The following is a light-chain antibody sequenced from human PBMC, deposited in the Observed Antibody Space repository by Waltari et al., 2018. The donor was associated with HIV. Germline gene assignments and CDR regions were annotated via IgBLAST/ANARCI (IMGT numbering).Light chain of an antibody. CDR1: QSIGNW. CDR2: KAS. CDR3: QQYDSYSFT. J-gene: IGKJ2*01. Sequence: DIQMTQSPSTLSAFVGDRVTITCRASQSIGNWLAWYQQKPGKAPRLLISKASTLESGVPSSFSGSGSGTEFTLTISSLQPDDFATYYCQQYDSYSFTFGQGTKLEI. V-gene: IGKV1-5*03.